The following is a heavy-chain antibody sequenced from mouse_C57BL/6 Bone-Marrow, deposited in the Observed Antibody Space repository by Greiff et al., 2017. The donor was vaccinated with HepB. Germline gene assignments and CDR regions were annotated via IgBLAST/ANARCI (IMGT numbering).Heavy chain of an antibody. J-gene: IGHJ3*01. CDR1: GYTFTSYG. CDR3: ARSIYYYASSFSCFAY. Sequence: QVQLQQSGAELARPGASVKLSCKASGYTFTSYGISWVKQRTGQGLEWIGEIYPRSGNTYYNEKFKGKATLTADKSSSTAYMELRSLTSEDSAVYFCARSIYYYASSFSCFAYWGQGTLVTVSA. D-gene: IGHD1-1*01. V-gene: IGHV1-81*01. CDR2: IYPRSGNT.